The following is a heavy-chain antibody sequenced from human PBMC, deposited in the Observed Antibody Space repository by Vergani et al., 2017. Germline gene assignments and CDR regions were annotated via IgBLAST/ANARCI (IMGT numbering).Heavy chain of an antibody. V-gene: IGHV3-48*02. Sequence: EVQLVESGGGLVQPGGSLRLSCPASGFTFSSYSMNWVRQAPGKGLEWVSYISSSSSTIYYADSVKGRFTISRDNAKNSLYLQMNSLRDEDAAVYYCARVYYDSSGPYYYYYYIDVWGKGTTVTVSS. CDR1: GFTFSSYS. CDR2: ISSSSSTI. CDR3: ARVYYDSSGPYYYYYYIDV. D-gene: IGHD3-22*01. J-gene: IGHJ6*03.